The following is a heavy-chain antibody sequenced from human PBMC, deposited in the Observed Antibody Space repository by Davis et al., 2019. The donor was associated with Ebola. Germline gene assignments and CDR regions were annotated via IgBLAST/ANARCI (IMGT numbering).Heavy chain of an antibody. CDR1: GFTVSSNY. J-gene: IGHJ4*02. V-gene: IGHV3-53*01. CDR3: AREPCDY. CDR2: IYSGGTI. Sequence: GESLKISCAASGFTVSSNYMSWVRQAPGKGLEWVSVIYSGGTIYYADSVKGRFTISRDNAKNSLYLQMNSLRDEDTAVYYCAREPCDYWGQGTLVTVSS.